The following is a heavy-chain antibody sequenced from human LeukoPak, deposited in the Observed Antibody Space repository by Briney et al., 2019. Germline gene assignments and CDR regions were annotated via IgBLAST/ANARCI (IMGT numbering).Heavy chain of an antibody. Sequence: GSLRLSFVASGFTFNSSFMDWVRQVPGKGLAWVSRINPGNITTYADSVKGRFTISRDNAKNTLYLQMNSLRAEDTAVYYCARPFYFDSIDIWGQGTLVTVSS. CDR2: INPGNIT. CDR1: GFTFNSSF. CDR3: ARPFYFDSIDI. V-gene: IGHV3-74*01. D-gene: IGHD3-22*01. J-gene: IGHJ4*02.